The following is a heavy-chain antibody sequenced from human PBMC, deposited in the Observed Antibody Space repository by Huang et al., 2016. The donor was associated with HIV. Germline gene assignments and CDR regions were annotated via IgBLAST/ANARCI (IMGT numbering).Heavy chain of an antibody. J-gene: IGHJ2*01. CDR1: GFTFSSYW. V-gene: IGHV3-74*01. CDR2: INGDGRST. Sequence: EVQLVESGGGLVQPGGSLRLSCAASGFTFSSYWMHWVRQAPGKGLVWVERINGDGRSTNYADSVKGRFTISRDNAKNTLYVQVNSLRAEDTAVYYCARGTRLTGLWYFDLWGRGTLVIVSS. D-gene: IGHD7-27*01. CDR3: ARGTRLTGLWYFDL.